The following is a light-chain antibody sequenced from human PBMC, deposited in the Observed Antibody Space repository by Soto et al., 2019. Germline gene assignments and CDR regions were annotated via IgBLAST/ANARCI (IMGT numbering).Light chain of an antibody. J-gene: IGKJ1*01. CDR3: QQYNNWPFPSWT. CDR1: QSVSSN. V-gene: IGKV3-15*01. Sequence: EIVMTQSPATLSVSPGERATLSCRASQSVSSNLAWYQQKPGQAPRLLIYGASTRATGIPARLSGSGSGTEFTLTICSLQSEDFAVYYCQQYNNWPFPSWTFGQGTKVAIK. CDR2: GAS.